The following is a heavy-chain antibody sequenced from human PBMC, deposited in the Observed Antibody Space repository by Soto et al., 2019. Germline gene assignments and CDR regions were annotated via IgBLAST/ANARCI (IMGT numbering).Heavy chain of an antibody. CDR1: GYTFTGYY. D-gene: IGHD3-22*01. CDR2: INPNSGGT. Sequence: ASVNVSCKASGYTFTGYYMHWVRQAPGQGLEWMGWINPNSGGTNYAQKFQGWVTMTRDTSISTAYMELSRLRSDDTAVYYCARANYCDSSSSDYWGQGTLVTVSS. J-gene: IGHJ4*02. V-gene: IGHV1-2*04. CDR3: ARANYCDSSSSDY.